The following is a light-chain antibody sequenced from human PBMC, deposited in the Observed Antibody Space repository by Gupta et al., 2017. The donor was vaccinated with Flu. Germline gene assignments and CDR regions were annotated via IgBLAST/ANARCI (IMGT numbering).Light chain of an antibody. CDR3: QQYGRSPTFT. J-gene: IGKJ3*01. CDR2: GTS. CDR1: PSVDKSY. V-gene: IGKV3-20*01. Sequence: EIVLTQSPGTLSLSRGERATLSCRASPSVDKSYLAWYQQKPGQAPRLLIYGTSNRATGIPDRFSGSGSGTDFTLTISRLEPEDFAVYYCQQYGRSPTFTFGHGTKLEVK.